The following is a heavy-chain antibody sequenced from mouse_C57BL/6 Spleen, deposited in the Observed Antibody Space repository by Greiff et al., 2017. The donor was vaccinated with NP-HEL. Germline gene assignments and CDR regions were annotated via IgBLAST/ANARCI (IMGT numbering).Heavy chain of an antibody. D-gene: IGHD1-1*01. CDR3: PYGSSYGFAY. Sequence: EVKLVESGGGLVQPGGSMKLSCVASGFTFSNYWMNWVRQSPEKGLEWVAQIRLKSDNYATHYAESVKGRFTISRDDSKSSVYLQMNNLSAEDTGIYYCPYGSSYGFAYWGQGTLVTVSA. CDR1: GFTFSNYW. J-gene: IGHJ3*01. CDR2: IRLKSDNYAT. V-gene: IGHV6-3*01.